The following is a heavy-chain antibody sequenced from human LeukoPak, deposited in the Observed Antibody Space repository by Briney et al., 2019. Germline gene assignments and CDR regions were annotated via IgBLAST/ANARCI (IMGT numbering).Heavy chain of an antibody. V-gene: IGHV4-4*07. CDR3: ARENTWFGEFLIFDY. D-gene: IGHD3-10*01. CDR1: GGSFSGYY. J-gene: IGHJ4*02. CDR2: IYTSGST. Sequence: SETLSLTCAVYGGSFSGYYWSWIRQPAGKGLEWIGRIYTSGSTNYNPSLKSRVTMSVDTSKNQFSLKLSSVTAADTAVYYCARENTWFGEFLIFDYWGQGTLVTVSS.